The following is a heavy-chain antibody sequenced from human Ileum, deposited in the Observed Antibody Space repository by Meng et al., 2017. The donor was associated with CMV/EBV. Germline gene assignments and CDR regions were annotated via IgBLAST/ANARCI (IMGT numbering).Heavy chain of an antibody. J-gene: IGHJ4*02. CDR3: ARGANYASYRVNY. D-gene: IGHD3-10*01. Sequence: QVQLVQSGAKLEKPGASVTVSCKTSGYAFTNYYIHWVRRAPGQGLEWMGWINPVSGDTNYAQNFQDTVTLTRDTSINTAYMELRGLRLDDTAVYFCARGANYASYRVNYWGQGTLVTVSS. CDR2: INPVSGDT. V-gene: IGHV1-2*02. CDR1: GYAFTNYY.